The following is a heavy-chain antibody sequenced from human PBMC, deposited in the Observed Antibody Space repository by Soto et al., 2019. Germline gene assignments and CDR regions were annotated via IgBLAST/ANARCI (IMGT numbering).Heavy chain of an antibody. J-gene: IGHJ6*02. CDR3: ARERSYHMDV. CDR1: GYSFTSYD. V-gene: IGHV1-8*01. Sequence: QVQLAQSGAEVKKPGASVKVSCKASGYSFTSYDINWVRQATGQGLEWMGWMNPNSGNTGYAQKFQGRVTMTRNTSISTSYMELSSLRSDDTAVYYCARERSYHMDVWGQGTTVTVSS. CDR2: MNPNSGNT. D-gene: IGHD2-2*01.